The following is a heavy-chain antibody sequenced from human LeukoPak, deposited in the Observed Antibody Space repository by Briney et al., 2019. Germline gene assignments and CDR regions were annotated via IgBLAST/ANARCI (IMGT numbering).Heavy chain of an antibody. CDR2: IYTSGST. D-gene: IGHD3-3*01. Sequence: SETLSLTCTVSGGSISSYYWSWIRQPAGKGLEWIGRIYTSGSTNYNPSLKSRVTMSVDTSKNQFSLKLSSVPAADTAVYYCATYYDFWSGLDYWGQGTLVTVSS. CDR3: ATYYDFWSGLDY. CDR1: GGSISSYY. J-gene: IGHJ4*02. V-gene: IGHV4-4*07.